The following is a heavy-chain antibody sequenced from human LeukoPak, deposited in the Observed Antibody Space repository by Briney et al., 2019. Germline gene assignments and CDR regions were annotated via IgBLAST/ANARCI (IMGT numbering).Heavy chain of an antibody. CDR2: IYTSGST. CDR1: GGSISSYY. J-gene: IGHJ4*02. V-gene: IGHV4-4*07. D-gene: IGHD6-19*01. Sequence: SETLSLTCTVSGGSISSYYWSWIRQPAGKGLEWIGRIYTSGSTNYNPSLKSRVTISVDTSKNQFSLRLSSMTTADTAVYYCVRGASPVAGPKWGQGIPVTVSS. CDR3: VRGASPVAGPK.